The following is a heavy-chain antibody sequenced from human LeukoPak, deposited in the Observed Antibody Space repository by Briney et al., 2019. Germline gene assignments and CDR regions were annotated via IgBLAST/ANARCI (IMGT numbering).Heavy chain of an antibody. Sequence: PSQTLSLTCTVSGGSISSGSYYWSWIRQPPGKGLEWIGYIYYSGSTNYNPSLKSRVTISVDTSKNQFSLKLSSVTAADTAVYYCARDRVATVHYYYYMDVWGKGTTVTISS. D-gene: IGHD5-12*01. CDR2: IYYSGST. CDR3: ARDRVATVHYYYYMDV. CDR1: GGSISSGSYY. V-gene: IGHV4-61*01. J-gene: IGHJ6*03.